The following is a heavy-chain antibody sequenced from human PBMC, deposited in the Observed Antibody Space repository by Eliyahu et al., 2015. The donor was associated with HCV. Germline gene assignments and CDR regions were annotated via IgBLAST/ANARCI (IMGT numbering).Heavy chain of an antibody. CDR2: LTGGGDK. V-gene: IGHV3-23*01. J-gene: IGHJ4*01. D-gene: IGHD2-15*01. Sequence: EVQLLESGGGLVQPGGSQRLSCAATGFILSSYSMSWVRQAPGKGLEWVSSLTGGGDKFYADSVKGRFAISRDNSKNTLYLQMSSLRAEDTAIYYCAKDERPDGRWSIDYWGHGTLVTVSS. CDR1: GFILSSYS. CDR3: AKDERPDGRWSIDY.